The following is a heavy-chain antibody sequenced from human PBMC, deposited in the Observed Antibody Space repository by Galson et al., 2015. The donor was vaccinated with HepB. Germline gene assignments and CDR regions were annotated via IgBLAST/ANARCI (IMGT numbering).Heavy chain of an antibody. CDR3: AKETSGSYYPRYFDY. Sequence: SLRLSCAASGFTFSSSEMHWVRQVPGKGLEWVSLISWDGGRTYYADSVKGRFTISRDNSKNSLYLQMNSLRTEDTALYYCAKETSGSYYPRYFDYWGQGTLVTVSS. J-gene: IGHJ4*02. CDR1: GFTFSSSE. D-gene: IGHD1-26*01. V-gene: IGHV3-43*01. CDR2: ISWDGGRT.